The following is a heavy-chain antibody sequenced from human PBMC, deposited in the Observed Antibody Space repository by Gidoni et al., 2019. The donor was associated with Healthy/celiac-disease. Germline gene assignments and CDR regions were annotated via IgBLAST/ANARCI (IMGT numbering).Heavy chain of an antibody. CDR3: ARDSRTTEYYYYYYGMDV. CDR1: GGSISRGGYY. V-gene: IGHV4-31*03. CDR2: IYYSGST. Sequence: QVQLQESGPGLVKPSQTLSLTCTVSGGSISRGGYYWSWIRQHPGKGLEWIGYIYYSGSTYYNPSLKSRVTISVDTSKNQFSLKLSSVTAADTAVYYCARDSRTTEYYYYYYGMDVWGQGTTVTVSS. D-gene: IGHD4-17*01. J-gene: IGHJ6*02.